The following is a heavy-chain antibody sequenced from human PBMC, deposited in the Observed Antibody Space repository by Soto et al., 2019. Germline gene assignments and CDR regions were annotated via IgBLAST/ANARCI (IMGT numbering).Heavy chain of an antibody. J-gene: IGHJ4*02. V-gene: IGHV3-23*01. CDR1: GFTFSSYA. CDR2: ISGSGGST. Sequence: EVQLLESGGGLVQPGGSLRLSGAASGFTFSSYATSWVRQAPGKGLEWVSAISGSGGSTYYADSVKGRFTISRDNSKNTLYLQMNSLRAEDTAVYYCAKDGSGYYDYIWGSYNYFDYWGQGTLVTVSS. CDR3: AKDGSGYYDYIWGSYNYFDY. D-gene: IGHD3-16*01.